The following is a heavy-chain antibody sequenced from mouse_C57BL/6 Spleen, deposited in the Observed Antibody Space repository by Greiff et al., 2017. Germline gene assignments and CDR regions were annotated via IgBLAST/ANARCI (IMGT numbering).Heavy chain of an antibody. CDR3: ARENYDYDVGYAMDY. CDR1: GYTFTDYN. V-gene: IGHV1-18*01. D-gene: IGHD2-4*01. J-gene: IGHJ4*01. Sequence: VQLQQSGPELVKPGASVKIPCKASGYTFTDYNMDWVKQSHGKSLEWIGDINPNNGGTIYNQKFKGKATLTVDKSSSTAYMQLSSLTYEDSAVYYCARENYDYDVGYAMDYWGQGTSVTVSS. CDR2: INPNNGGT.